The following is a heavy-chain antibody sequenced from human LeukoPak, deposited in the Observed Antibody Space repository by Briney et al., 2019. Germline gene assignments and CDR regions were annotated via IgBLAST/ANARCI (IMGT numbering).Heavy chain of an antibody. CDR1: GGSFSGYY. V-gene: IGHV4-34*01. CDR3: ARGRGYNSFDY. CDR2: INHSGST. J-gene: IGHJ4*02. Sequence: SETLSLTCAVYGGSFSGYYWSWIRQPPGKGLEWIGEINHSGSTNYNPSLKSRVTISVDTSKNQFSLKLTSVTAADTAVYYCARGRGYNSFDYWGQGTLVTVSS. D-gene: IGHD3-16*02.